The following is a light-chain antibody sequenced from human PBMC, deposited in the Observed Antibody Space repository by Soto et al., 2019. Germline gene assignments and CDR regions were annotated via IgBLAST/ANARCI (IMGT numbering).Light chain of an antibody. V-gene: IGKV3-20*01. Sequence: DIVLTQSPGTLSLSPGERATLSCRASQSVSSRFLVWYQQKPGPAPMLLIYAASIKATGIPDWFSGSWSGGDYTPTTSRLEHEDFSVYYCRQYCSSPPLTFGQGTKVEIK. CDR2: AAS. J-gene: IGKJ1*01. CDR3: RQYCSSPPLT. CDR1: QSVSSRF.